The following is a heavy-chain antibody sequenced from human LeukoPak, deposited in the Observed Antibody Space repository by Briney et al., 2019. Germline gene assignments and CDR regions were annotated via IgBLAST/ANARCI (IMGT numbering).Heavy chain of an antibody. CDR2: ISYDGSNK. J-gene: IGHJ4*02. D-gene: IGHD3-10*01. Sequence: GGSLRLSCAASGFTFSSYWMSWVRQAPGKGLEWVAVISYDGSNKYYADSVKGRFTISRDNSKNTLYLQMNSLRAEDTAVYYCAKDSYGSGSYYYFDYWGQGTLVTVSS. V-gene: IGHV3-30*18. CDR1: GFTFSSYW. CDR3: AKDSYGSGSYYYFDY.